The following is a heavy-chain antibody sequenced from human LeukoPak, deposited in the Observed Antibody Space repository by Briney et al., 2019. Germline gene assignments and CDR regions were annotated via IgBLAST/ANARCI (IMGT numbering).Heavy chain of an antibody. V-gene: IGHV3-48*03. CDR1: GFTFSSYE. J-gene: IGHJ4*02. CDR2: ISSSGSTI. Sequence: GGSLRLSCAASGFTFSSYEMNWVRQAPGKGLEWVSYISSSGSTIYYAASVKGRFTISRDNAKNSLYLQMNSLRAEDTAVYYCAGDDGYYFDYWGQGTLVTVSS. CDR3: AGDDGYYFDY. D-gene: IGHD6-25*01.